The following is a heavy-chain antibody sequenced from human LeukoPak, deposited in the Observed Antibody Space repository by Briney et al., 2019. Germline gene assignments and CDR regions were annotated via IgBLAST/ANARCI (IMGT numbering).Heavy chain of an antibody. Sequence: GGSLTLSCAPCGLTFSSYNMNWLRPAPGKGGEWVASITSGSRYRFFPHSVKGPFTIARDNAKNSLYLKMNSLRAEDTAVYYCARVLSDGDYGYYYYYMDVWGKGTTVTISS. CDR3: ARVLSDGDYGYYYYYMDV. J-gene: IGHJ6*03. V-gene: IGHV3-21*01. CDR2: ITSGSRYR. CDR1: GLTFSSYN. D-gene: IGHD4-17*01.